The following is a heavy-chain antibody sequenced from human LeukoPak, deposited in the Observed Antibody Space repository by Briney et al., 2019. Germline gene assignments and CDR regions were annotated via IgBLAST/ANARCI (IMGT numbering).Heavy chain of an antibody. J-gene: IGHJ6*03. CDR3: ARADYPGYYYYMDV. CDR1: GGTFSSYA. CDR2: IIPIFGTA. D-gene: IGHD3-16*01. V-gene: IGHV1-69*13. Sequence: GASVKVSCKASGGTFSSYAISWVRQAPGQGLEWMGGIIPIFGTANYAQKFQDRVTITGDESTSTAYMELSSLRSEDTAVYYCARADYPGYYYYMDVWGKGTTVTISS.